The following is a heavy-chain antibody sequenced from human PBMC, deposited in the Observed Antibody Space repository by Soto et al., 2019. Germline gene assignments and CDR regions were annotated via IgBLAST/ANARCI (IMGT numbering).Heavy chain of an antibody. J-gene: IGHJ4*02. CDR3: ASGGSTGSYWGYCFDY. CDR1: GYTFTNYY. D-gene: IGHD1-26*01. CDR2: INPSAGNT. Sequence: ASVKVSCKASGYTFTNYYIHWVRQAPGQGLEWMGIINPSAGNTSYAQNFRGRVTVTRDTSTSTVYMELSSLRSEDTAVYYCASGGSTGSYWGYCFDYWGQGTLVTVSS. V-gene: IGHV1-46*01.